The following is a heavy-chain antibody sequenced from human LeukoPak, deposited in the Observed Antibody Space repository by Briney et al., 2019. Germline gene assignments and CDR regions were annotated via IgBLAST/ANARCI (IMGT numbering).Heavy chain of an antibody. V-gene: IGHV3-23*01. CDR2: ISGSGGST. J-gene: IGHJ5*02. CDR1: GFTFNSYA. Sequence: PGGSLRLSCAASGFTFNSYATSWVRQAPGKGLEWDSAISGSGGSTYYADSVKGRFTISRDNSKNTLYLQMNSLRAEDTAVYYCAKAGHCGGDCYRSNWFDPWGQGTLVTVSS. CDR3: AKAGHCGGDCYRSNWFDP. D-gene: IGHD2-21*02.